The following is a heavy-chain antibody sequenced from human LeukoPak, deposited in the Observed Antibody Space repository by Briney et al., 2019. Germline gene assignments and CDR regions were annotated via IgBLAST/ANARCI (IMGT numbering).Heavy chain of an antibody. CDR2: IYYSGST. Sequence: PSETLSLTCTVSGGSISSSSYYWGWIRQPPGKGLEWIGSIYYSGSTYYNPSLKSRVTISVDTSKNQFSLKLSSVTAADTAVYYCARHRAGHWYFDLWGRGTLVTVSS. J-gene: IGHJ2*01. CDR3: ARHRAGHWYFDL. V-gene: IGHV4-39*01. D-gene: IGHD6-13*01. CDR1: GGSISSSSYY.